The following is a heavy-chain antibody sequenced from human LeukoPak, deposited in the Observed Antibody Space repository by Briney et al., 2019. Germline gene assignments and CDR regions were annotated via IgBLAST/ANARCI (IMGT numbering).Heavy chain of an antibody. CDR2: IYNSGSI. CDR3: ARKDGDG. CDR1: GVSISSYH. Sequence: SETLSLTYTVSGVSISSYHWTWIRQPPGEGLEWIGHIYNSGSINYNPSLRGRVTISLDTSKNQVSLKLSSVTAVDTATYYCARKDGDGWGQGTLVTVSS. D-gene: IGHD5-24*01. J-gene: IGHJ4*02. V-gene: IGHV4-59*01.